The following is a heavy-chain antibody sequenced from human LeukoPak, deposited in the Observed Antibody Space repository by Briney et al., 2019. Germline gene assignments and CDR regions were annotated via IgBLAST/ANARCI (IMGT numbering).Heavy chain of an antibody. CDR1: GFTVSSNY. CDR2: IYSGGST. J-gene: IGHJ6*02. D-gene: IGHD3-22*01. CDR3: ARTCAPSSGYCYYYYGMDV. Sequence: GGSLRLSCAASGFTVSSNYMSWVRQAPGKGLEWVSVIYSGGSTYYADSVKGRLTISRDNSKNTLYLQMNSLRAEDTAVYYCARTCAPSSGYCYYYYGMDVWGQGTTVTVSS. V-gene: IGHV3-66*01.